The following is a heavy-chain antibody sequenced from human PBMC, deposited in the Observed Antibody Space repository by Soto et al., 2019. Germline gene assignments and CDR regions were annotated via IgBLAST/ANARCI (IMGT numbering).Heavy chain of an antibody. Sequence: QVQLVQSGAEVKKPGSSVKVSCKASGGTFSSYAISWVRQAPGQGLEWMGGIIPIFGTANYAQKFQGRVTITADESTSTAYMELSSLRSEDTAVYYCAVGKGGTTSYLAYYGMYVWCQGTTVTDS. CDR3: AVGKGGTTSYLAYYGMYV. J-gene: IGHJ6*02. D-gene: IGHD1-7*01. CDR1: GGTFSSYA. V-gene: IGHV1-69*01. CDR2: IIPIFGTA.